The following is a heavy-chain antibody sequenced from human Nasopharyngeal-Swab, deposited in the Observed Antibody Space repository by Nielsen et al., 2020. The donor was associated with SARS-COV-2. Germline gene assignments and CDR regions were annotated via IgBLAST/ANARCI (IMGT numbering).Heavy chain of an antibody. CDR2: MNSDGSRT. Sequence: GESLKISCAASGFTFSSYATHWVRQAPGEGLVWVSRMNSDGSRTSYADSVKGRFTISRDNAKNTLYLQMNSLRAEDTAVYYCARVDVHDAFDVWGQGTMVTVSS. D-gene: IGHD3-16*01. CDR3: ARVDVHDAFDV. CDR1: GFTFSSYA. J-gene: IGHJ3*01. V-gene: IGHV3-74*01.